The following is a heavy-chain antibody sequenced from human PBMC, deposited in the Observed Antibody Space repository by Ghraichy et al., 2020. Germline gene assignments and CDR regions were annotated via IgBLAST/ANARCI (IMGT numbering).Heavy chain of an antibody. J-gene: IGHJ4*02. D-gene: IGHD6-19*01. CDR1: GGSISSNW. Sequence: SETLSPTCTVSGGSISSNWWSWVRQPPGKGLEWIGEIYHTGSSNYNSSLKSRVTISVDKSKNQLSLKLTSVTAADAAVYYCARHIAVAGTRGFDCWGQGTLVTVSS. CDR2: IYHTGSS. CDR3: ARHIAVAGTRGFDC. V-gene: IGHV4-4*02.